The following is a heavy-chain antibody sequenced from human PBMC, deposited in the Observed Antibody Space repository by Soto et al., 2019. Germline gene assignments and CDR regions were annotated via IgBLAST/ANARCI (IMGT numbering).Heavy chain of an antibody. CDR3: AKTQLELDEALDY. CDR2: ISGSGGST. V-gene: IGHV3-23*01. CDR1: GFPLSSYA. D-gene: IGHD1-7*01. Sequence: GGSLRLSCAASGFPLSSYAMSWVRQAPGKGLEWVSAISGSGGSTYYADSVKGRFTISRDNSKNTLYLQMNSLRAEDTAVYYCAKTQLELDEALDYWGQGTLVTVSS. J-gene: IGHJ4*02.